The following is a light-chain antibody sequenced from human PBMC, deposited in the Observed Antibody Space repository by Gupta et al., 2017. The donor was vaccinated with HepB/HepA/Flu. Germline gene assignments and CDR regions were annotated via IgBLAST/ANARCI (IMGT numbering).Light chain of an antibody. V-gene: IGLV2-14*03. CDR3: SSYTSSSTPHVV. J-gene: IGLJ2*01. CDR2: DVS. Sequence: QSALTQPASVSGSPGQSITISCTGTRSDVGGYNYVSWYQQHPGKAPKLMIYDVSNRPSGVSNRFSGSKSGNTASLTISGLQAEDEAAYYCSSYTSSSTPHVVFGGGTKLTVL. CDR1: RSDVGGYNY.